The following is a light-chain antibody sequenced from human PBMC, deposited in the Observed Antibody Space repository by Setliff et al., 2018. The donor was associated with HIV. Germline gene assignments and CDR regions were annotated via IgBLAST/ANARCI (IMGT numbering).Light chain of an antibody. V-gene: IGLV2-14*01. CDR1: SSDIGGYNY. J-gene: IGLJ1*01. CDR2: DVS. CDR3: SSYTSSTTYV. Sequence: SVLTQPASVSGSPGQSITISCTGTSSDIGGYNYVSWYQQHPGKAPKLMVYDVSQRPSGVSNRFSGSKSGNTASLTISGLQAEDEADYYCSSYTSSTTYVFGPGTKVTVL.